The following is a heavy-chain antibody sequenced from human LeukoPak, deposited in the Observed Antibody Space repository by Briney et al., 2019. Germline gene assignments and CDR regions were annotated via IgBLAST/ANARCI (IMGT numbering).Heavy chain of an antibody. V-gene: IGHV4-59*01. CDR2: IYYSGST. Sequence: SETLSLTCPVSGGSISSYYWSWIRQPPGKGLEWIGYIYYSGSTNYNPSLKSRVTISVDTSKNQFSLKLSSVTAADTAVYYCARARTVYGEYYFDYWGQGTRVTVSS. D-gene: IGHD3-10*01. CDR1: GGSISSYY. CDR3: ARARTVYGEYYFDY. J-gene: IGHJ4*02.